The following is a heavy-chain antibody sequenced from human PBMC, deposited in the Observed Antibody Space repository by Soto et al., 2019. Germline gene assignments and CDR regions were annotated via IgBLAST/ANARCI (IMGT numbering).Heavy chain of an antibody. D-gene: IGHD6-13*01. CDR3: ARHQDSSTWYIYAIDY. Sequence: PGGSLRLSCAASGFTFSSYAMSWVRQAPGKGLEWVLGISGSGGSTFYADSVKGRFTISRDNSKSTLFLQMNSLRADDTAVYYCARHQDSSTWYIYAIDYWGQGTLVTVSS. CDR2: ISGSGGST. V-gene: IGHV3-23*01. J-gene: IGHJ4*02. CDR1: GFTFSSYA.